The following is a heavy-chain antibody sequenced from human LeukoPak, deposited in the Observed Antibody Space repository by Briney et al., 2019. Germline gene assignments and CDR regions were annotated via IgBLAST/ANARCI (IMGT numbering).Heavy chain of an antibody. CDR1: GFTFSNFW. CDR2: IKQDGSVK. Sequence: GGSLRLSCAASGFTFSNFWMNWVRQAPGKGLEWVANIKQDGSVKHYVDSVKGRFTISRDNAKNSLYLQMNSLRVEDTAVYYCAREVVVVPDYYYYGLDVWGQGTTVTVSS. D-gene: IGHD2-2*01. V-gene: IGHV3-7*03. J-gene: IGHJ6*02. CDR3: AREVVVVPDYYYYGLDV.